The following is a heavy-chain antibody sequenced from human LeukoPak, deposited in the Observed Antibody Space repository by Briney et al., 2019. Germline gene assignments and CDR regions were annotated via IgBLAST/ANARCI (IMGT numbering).Heavy chain of an antibody. CDR3: ARGGIPGRYVPRAWSDP. CDR2: ISSSSSYT. CDR1: GFTFSDYY. D-gene: IGHD3-16*01. Sequence: GGSLRLSCAASGFTFSDYYMSWIRQAPGKGLEWVSYISSSSSYTNYADSVKGRFTISRDNAKNSLYLQMNSLRAEDTAVYYCARGGIPGRYVPRAWSDPWGQGTLVTVSS. J-gene: IGHJ5*02. V-gene: IGHV3-11*05.